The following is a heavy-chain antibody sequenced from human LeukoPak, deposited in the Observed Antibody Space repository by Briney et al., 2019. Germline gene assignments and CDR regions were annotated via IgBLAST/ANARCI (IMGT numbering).Heavy chain of an antibody. V-gene: IGHV3-30*03. Sequence: PGGSLRLSCAASGFTFSSYGMHWVRQAPGKGLEWVAVISYDGSNKYYADSVKGRFTISRDNSKNTLYLQMNSLRAEDTAVYYCARDVGLDPWGQGTLVTVSS. CDR2: ISYDGSNK. CDR3: ARDVGLDP. CDR1: GFTFSSYG. J-gene: IGHJ5*02.